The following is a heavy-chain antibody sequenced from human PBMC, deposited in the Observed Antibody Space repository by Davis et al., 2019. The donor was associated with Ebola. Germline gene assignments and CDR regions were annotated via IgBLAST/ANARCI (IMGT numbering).Heavy chain of an antibody. V-gene: IGHV4-59*02. Sequence: SETLSLTCSASGGSVSSYYWSWIRQPPGKGLEWIGYIYYSGSTNYNPSLKSRVTISVDTSKNQFSLKLSSVTAADTAVYYCARATTYYDFSHLDVWGQGTTVTVSS. J-gene: IGHJ6*02. CDR3: ARATTYYDFSHLDV. D-gene: IGHD3-3*01. CDR1: GGSVSSYY. CDR2: IYYSGST.